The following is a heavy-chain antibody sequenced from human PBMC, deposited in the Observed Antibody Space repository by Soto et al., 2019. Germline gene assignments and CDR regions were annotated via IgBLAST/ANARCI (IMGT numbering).Heavy chain of an antibody. CDR1: GGSISSGGYS. CDR2: IYHSGST. V-gene: IGHV4-30-2*01. CDR3: ARGLYDFWSGYYSFDP. Sequence: SETLSLTCAVSGGSISSGGYSWSWIRQPPGKGLEWIGYIYHSGSTYYNPSLKSRVTISVDRSKNQFSLKLSSVTAADTAVYYCARGLYDFWSGYYSFDPWGQGTLVTVSS. D-gene: IGHD3-3*01. J-gene: IGHJ5*02.